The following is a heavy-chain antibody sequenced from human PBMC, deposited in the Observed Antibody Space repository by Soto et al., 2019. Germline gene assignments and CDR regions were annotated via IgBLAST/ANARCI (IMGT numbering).Heavy chain of an antibody. CDR1: GGSIGSGGYY. Sequence: TLSLTCPVSGGSIGSGGYYWSWIRQHPGKGLEWIGYIYYSGSTYYNPSLKSRVTISVDTSKNQFSLKLSSVTAADTAVYYCARSLSPYCSSTSCPSGAFDIWGQGTMVTVSS. CDR2: IYYSGST. D-gene: IGHD2-2*01. J-gene: IGHJ3*02. CDR3: ARSLSPYCSSTSCPSGAFDI. V-gene: IGHV4-31*03.